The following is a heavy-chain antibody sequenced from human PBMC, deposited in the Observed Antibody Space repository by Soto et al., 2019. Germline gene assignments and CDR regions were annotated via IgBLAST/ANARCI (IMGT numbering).Heavy chain of an antibody. D-gene: IGHD3-16*01. CDR3: AREERTQEWGKIDY. J-gene: IGHJ4*02. Sequence: QMQLVESGGGVVQPGRSLRLSCAVSGFNFSSYAMHWVRQAPGKGLEWVAVISDDGSETYYAESVKGRFTISRDNFKNTLCLTMHSLRTEATAIYYCAREERTQEWGKIDYWGQGTLVTASS. V-gene: IGHV3-30-3*01. CDR2: ISDDGSET. CDR1: GFNFSSYA.